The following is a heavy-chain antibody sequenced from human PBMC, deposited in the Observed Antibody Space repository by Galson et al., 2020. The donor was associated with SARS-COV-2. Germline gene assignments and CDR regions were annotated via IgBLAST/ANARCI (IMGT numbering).Heavy chain of an antibody. CDR2: IYWDDDK. CDR3: ARHTVTTLADI. CDR1: GFSLSTSGVG. J-gene: IGHJ3*02. D-gene: IGHD4-17*01. V-gene: IGHV2-5*02. Sequence: SGPTLVKPTQTPTLTCTFSGFSLSTSGVGVGWIRQPPGKALEWLALIYWDDDKRYSPSLKSRLTITKDTSKNQVVLTMTNMDPVDTATYYCARHTVTTLADIWGQGTMVTVSS.